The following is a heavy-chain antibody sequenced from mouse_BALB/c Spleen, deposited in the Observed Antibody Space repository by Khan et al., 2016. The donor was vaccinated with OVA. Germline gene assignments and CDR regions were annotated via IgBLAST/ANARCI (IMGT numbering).Heavy chain of an antibody. CDR3: ARGDGYYEDAMDY. V-gene: IGHV2-9*02. CDR1: GFSLTSYG. Sequence: QVQLKQSGPGLVAPSQSLSITCTVSGFSLTSYGIHWVRQPPGKGLEWLGVTWAGGSTNYNSALMSRLSISKDNSKSQVFLKMNSLQTDDTAMYYCARGDGYYEDAMDYWGQGTSVTVSS. CDR2: TWAGGST. J-gene: IGHJ4*01. D-gene: IGHD2-3*01.